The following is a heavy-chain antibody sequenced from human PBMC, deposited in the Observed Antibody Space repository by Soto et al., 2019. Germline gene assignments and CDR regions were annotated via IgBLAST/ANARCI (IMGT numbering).Heavy chain of an antibody. V-gene: IGHV1-8*01. D-gene: IGHD6-13*01. CDR3: AREGPADGTGWLDP. J-gene: IGHJ5*02. CDR2: MNPNSGNT. CDR1: GYTFTSYA. Sequence: QVQLVQSGAEVKKPGASVKVSCKASGYTFTSYAINWVRQATGQGLEWLGWMNPNSGNTGYAQKFQGRVTTTRNTSISTAYMGLSSLRSEDSAVYYCAREGPADGTGWLDPGGQGTLVTVSS.